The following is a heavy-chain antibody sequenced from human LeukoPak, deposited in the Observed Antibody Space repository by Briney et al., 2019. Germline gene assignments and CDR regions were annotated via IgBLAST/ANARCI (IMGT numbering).Heavy chain of an antibody. J-gene: IGHJ6*02. Sequence: PGGSLRLSCAASGFTFSSYWMSWVRQAPGKGLEWVANIKQDGSEKYYVDSVKGRFTISRDNAKTSLYLQMNSLRAEDTAVYYCARDSAVATYYGVDVWGQGTTVTVSS. CDR1: GFTFSSYW. CDR2: IKQDGSEK. V-gene: IGHV3-7*01. CDR3: ARDSAVATYYGVDV. D-gene: IGHD6-19*01.